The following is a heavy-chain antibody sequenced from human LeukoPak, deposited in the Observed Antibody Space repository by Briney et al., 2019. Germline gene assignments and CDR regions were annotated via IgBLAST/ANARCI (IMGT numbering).Heavy chain of an antibody. V-gene: IGHV4-38-2*01. CDR2: IYHSGST. Sequence: SETLSLTCAVSGYSISSGYYWGWIRQPPGKGLEWIGSIYHSGSTYYNPSLKSRVTISVDTSKNQFSLKLSSVTAAGTAVYYCAAYCSGGSCYSDSDYGRQGTLVTVSS. CDR3: AAYCSGGSCYSDSDY. J-gene: IGHJ4*02. CDR1: GYSISSGYY. D-gene: IGHD2-15*01.